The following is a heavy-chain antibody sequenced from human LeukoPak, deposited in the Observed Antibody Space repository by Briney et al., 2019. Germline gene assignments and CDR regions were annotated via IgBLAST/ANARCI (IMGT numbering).Heavy chain of an antibody. Sequence: GGSLRLSCAASGFTFSSHDMHWVRQAPGKGLEWVAIISYDGGKKDYADSVKGRFTISRDNSKNTLYLQMNSLRAEDTAVYYCARSVWYYGSGSYSWFDPWGQGTLVTVSS. CDR1: GFTFSSHD. CDR2: ISYDGGKK. D-gene: IGHD3-10*01. CDR3: ARSVWYYGSGSYSWFDP. V-gene: IGHV3-30*03. J-gene: IGHJ5*02.